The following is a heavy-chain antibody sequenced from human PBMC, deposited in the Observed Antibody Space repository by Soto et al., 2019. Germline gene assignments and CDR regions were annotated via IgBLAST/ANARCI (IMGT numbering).Heavy chain of an antibody. V-gene: IGHV3-21*06. Sequence: PGGSLRLSCAASGFNFNSYTINWVRQAPGKGLEWVSSISSTTNYIYYGDSMKGRFTISRDNAKNSLYLEMNSLRAEDTAVYYCARESEDLTSNFDCWGQGTLVTVSS. J-gene: IGHJ4*02. CDR1: GFNFNSYT. CDR3: ARESEDLTSNFDC. CDR2: ISSTTNYI.